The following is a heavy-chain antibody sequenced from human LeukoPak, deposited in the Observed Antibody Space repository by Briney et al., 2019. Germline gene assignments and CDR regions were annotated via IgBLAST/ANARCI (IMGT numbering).Heavy chain of an antibody. CDR3: ARHSSGYYFDY. Sequence: GGSLRLSCAASGFTFSDFRTNWVRQAPGKGLEWVSSISSRGSEIFYADSVQGRFTISRDNAKNSLYLQMDSLRGEDTAVYYCARHSSGYYFDYWGQGTLVTVSS. J-gene: IGHJ4*02. V-gene: IGHV3-21*01. D-gene: IGHD3-22*01. CDR2: ISSRGSEI. CDR1: GFTFSDFR.